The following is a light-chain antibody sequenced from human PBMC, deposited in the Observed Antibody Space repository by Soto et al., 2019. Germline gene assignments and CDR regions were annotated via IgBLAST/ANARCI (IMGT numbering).Light chain of an antibody. J-gene: IGKJ5*01. V-gene: IGKV1D-8*03. CDR2: AAS. CDR1: QGISSY. Sequence: IWSTQSPSLLSASTGARVTISCRMSQGISSYLAWYQKKPWKAPELLIYAASTLQSGVPSRFSGRGSGTEFTLTISSLQSEDFAVYYCQQYKDWPPITFGQGTRLEIK. CDR3: QQYKDWPPIT.